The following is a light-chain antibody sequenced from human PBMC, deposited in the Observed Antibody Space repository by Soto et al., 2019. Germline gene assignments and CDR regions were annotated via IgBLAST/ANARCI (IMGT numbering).Light chain of an antibody. CDR1: QSFSSN. CDR3: QQYNNWPPAIT. Sequence: DIVMTQSPATLSVSPGERATLSCRASQSFSSNLAWYQQKPGQSPRLLIYGASTRATGIPARFSCSGSGTEFTLTISSLQSEDVAIYYCQQYNNWPPAITFGQGTRLEIK. V-gene: IGKV3-15*01. J-gene: IGKJ5*01. CDR2: GAS.